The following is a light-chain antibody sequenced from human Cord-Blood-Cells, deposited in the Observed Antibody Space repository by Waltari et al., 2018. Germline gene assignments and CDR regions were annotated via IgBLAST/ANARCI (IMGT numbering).Light chain of an antibody. V-gene: IGKV1-5*03. Sequence: DIQMTQSPSTLSASVGDRFTITCRASQSISSWLAWYQQKTGKAPKLLIYKASSLESGVPSRFSGSGSGTEFTLTISSLQPDDFATYYCQQYNSYSYTFGQGTKLEIK. J-gene: IGKJ2*01. CDR2: KAS. CDR3: QQYNSYSYT. CDR1: QSISSW.